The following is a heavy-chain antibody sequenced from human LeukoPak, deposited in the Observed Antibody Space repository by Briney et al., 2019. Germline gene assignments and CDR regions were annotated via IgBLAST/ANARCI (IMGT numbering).Heavy chain of an antibody. D-gene: IGHD3-22*01. CDR1: GYTFTSYY. V-gene: IGHV1-46*01. CDR3: ARGAHVRMYDSNHNCFDP. CDR2: ISPSGAST. Sequence: ASVKVSFTASGYTFTSYYMHGVRQAPGQGLEWMGIISPSGASTTYAQNFQGRVTMTRDMSTSTVYMELSSLRSEDTAVYCCARGAHVRMYDSNHNCFDPWGQGTLVTVSS. J-gene: IGHJ5*02.